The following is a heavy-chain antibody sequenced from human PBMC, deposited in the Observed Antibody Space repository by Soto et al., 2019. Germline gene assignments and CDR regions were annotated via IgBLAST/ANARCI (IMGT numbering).Heavy chain of an antibody. CDR3: AGGRAPIELDF. CDR1: AGSMSRYY. D-gene: IGHD3-16*01. Sequence: PSETLSLTCTVSAGSMSRYYWIWIRQAPGKGLEWIGYIYYSGYTKYDPSLKSRVTMSVDTSKNQFSLKLSSVTAADTAVYYCAGGRAPIELDFCGQGTLVTVSS. CDR2: IYYSGYT. J-gene: IGHJ4*02. V-gene: IGHV4-59*01.